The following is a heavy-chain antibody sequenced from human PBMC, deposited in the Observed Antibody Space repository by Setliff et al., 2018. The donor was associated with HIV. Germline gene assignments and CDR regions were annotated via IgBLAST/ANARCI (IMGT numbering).Heavy chain of an antibody. CDR1: GYTFTGYY. V-gene: IGHV1-2*04. CDR3: ARGMDYYDTSGYYQYYFDY. J-gene: IGHJ4*02. D-gene: IGHD3-22*01. Sequence: ASVKVSCKASGYTFTGYYMHWVRQAPGQGLEWMGWINPKSDGTNYAQKFQGWITITRDTSISTAYMELSRLRSDDTAVYYCARGMDYYDTSGYYQYYFDYWGQGTLVTVSS. CDR2: INPKSDGT.